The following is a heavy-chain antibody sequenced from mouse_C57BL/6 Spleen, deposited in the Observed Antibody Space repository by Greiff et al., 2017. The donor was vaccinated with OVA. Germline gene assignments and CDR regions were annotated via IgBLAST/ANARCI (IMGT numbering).Heavy chain of an antibody. CDR1: GFTFSDYY. V-gene: IGHV5-12*01. CDR3: ARRGSYDWYFDV. CDR2: ISNGGGSP. Sequence: EVQLVESGGGLVQPGGSLKLSCAASGFTFSDYYMYWVRQTPEKRLEWVAYISNGGGSPYYPDTVKGRFTISRDNAKNTLYLQMSRLKSEDTAMYYCARRGSYDWYFDVWGTGTTVTVSS. D-gene: IGHD1-1*02. J-gene: IGHJ1*03.